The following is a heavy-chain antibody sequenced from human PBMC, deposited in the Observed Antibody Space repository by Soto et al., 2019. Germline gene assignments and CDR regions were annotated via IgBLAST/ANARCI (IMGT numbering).Heavy chain of an antibody. CDR2: IYYSGST. CDR1: GGSISSGGYY. V-gene: IGHV4-31*03. Sequence: SETLSLTCTVSGGSISSGGYYWSWIRQHPGKGLEWIGYIYYSGSTYYNPSLKSRVTISVDTSKNQFSLKLSSVTAADTAVYYCARNYYDSSGRIFNPWGQGTLVTVSS. CDR3: ARNYYDSSGRIFNP. D-gene: IGHD3-22*01. J-gene: IGHJ5*02.